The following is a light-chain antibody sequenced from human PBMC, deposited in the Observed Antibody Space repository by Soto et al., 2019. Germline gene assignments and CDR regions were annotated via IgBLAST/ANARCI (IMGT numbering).Light chain of an antibody. CDR3: QHYNIYPLT. CDR1: QSVSSW. V-gene: IGKV1-5*03. Sequence: DIQMTQSPSTLSASVGDRVTITCRASQSVSSWLAWYQQKPGKAPKLLIYKASSLESGVPSRFSGSGSGTDFTLIIISLQPDDFATYYCQHYNIYPLTFGGGTKVEIK. CDR2: KAS. J-gene: IGKJ4*01.